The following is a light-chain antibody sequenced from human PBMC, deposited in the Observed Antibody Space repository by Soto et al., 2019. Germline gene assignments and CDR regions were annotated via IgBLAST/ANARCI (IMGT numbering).Light chain of an antibody. V-gene: IGKV4-1*01. J-gene: IGKJ4*01. CDR2: WAS. CDR1: QTVLYSSNNRNN. CDR3: QQYYDNRSLA. Sequence: IVMTQSPDSLAVSLGERATINCKSSQTVLYSSNNRNNLAWYQQKQRHPPKLLIYWASTRESAVPDRFSGAGSGTDFTLPISSLQAEDVAVYDCQQYYDNRSLAFGGGTKVEIK.